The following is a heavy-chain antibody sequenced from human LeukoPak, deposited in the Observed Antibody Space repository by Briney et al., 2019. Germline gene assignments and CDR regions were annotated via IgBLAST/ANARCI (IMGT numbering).Heavy chain of an antibody. CDR2: TYYRSKWYN. V-gene: IGHV6-1*01. D-gene: IGHD5-24*01. Sequence: SQTPSLTCAISGDSVSSNSAAWNWIRQSPSRGLEWLGRTYYRSKWYNDYAVSVKSRITINPDTSKNQFSLQLNSVTPEDTAVYYCARDLMATMGAGFDYWGQGTLVTVSS. CDR3: ARDLMATMGAGFDY. J-gene: IGHJ4*02. CDR1: GDSVSSNSAA.